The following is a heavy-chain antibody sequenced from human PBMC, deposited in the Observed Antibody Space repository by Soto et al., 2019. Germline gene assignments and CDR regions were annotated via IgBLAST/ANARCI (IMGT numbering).Heavy chain of an antibody. CDR2: ISSSSTTI. D-gene: IGHD2-2*01. Sequence: EVQLMESEGGLVQPGGSLGLSCVVTGFTFSSYSMNWVRQAPGKGLEWVSHISSSSTTIYYADSVKGRFTISRDNAKNSLYLQMNSLRDEDTAVYYCVRATETSASCPDYWGQGALVTVSS. CDR3: VRATETSASCPDY. J-gene: IGHJ4*02. V-gene: IGHV3-48*02. CDR1: GFTFSSYS.